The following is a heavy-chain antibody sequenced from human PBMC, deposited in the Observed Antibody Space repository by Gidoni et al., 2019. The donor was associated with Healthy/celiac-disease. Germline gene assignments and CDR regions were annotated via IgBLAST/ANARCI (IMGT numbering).Heavy chain of an antibody. J-gene: IGHJ5*02. CDR3: ARQLDIVVVPAAENWFDP. Sequence: SETLSLTCTVSGGSISSSSYYWGWIRQPPGKGLEWIGSIYYSGSTYYNPSLKSRVTISVDTSKNQFSLKLSSVTAADTAVYYCARQLDIVVVPAAENWFDPWGQGTLVTVSS. V-gene: IGHV4-39*01. CDR1: GGSISSSSYY. D-gene: IGHD2-2*01. CDR2: IYYSGST.